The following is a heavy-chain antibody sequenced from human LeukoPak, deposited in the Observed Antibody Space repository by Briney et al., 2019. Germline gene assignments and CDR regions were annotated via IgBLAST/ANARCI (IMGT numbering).Heavy chain of an antibody. Sequence: GESLKISCKGSGYSFTSYWIGWVRQMPGKGLEWMGIIYPGDSDTRYSPSFQGQVTISADKSISTAYLQWSSLKASDTAMYYCARAQRDTYYYGSGRSVDAFDIWGQGTMVTVSS. J-gene: IGHJ3*02. V-gene: IGHV5-51*01. CDR1: GYSFTSYW. CDR3: ARAQRDTYYYGSGRSVDAFDI. D-gene: IGHD3-10*01. CDR2: IYPGDSDT.